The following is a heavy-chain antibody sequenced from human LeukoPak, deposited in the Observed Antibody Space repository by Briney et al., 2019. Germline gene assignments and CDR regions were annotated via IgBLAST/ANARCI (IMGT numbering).Heavy chain of an antibody. V-gene: IGHV4-61*02. CDR2: IYTSGST. D-gene: IGHD3-10*01. CDR3: AREEVRGVIGGNYMDV. J-gene: IGHJ6*03. CDR1: GGSISSGSYY. Sequence: SQTLSLTCTVSGGSISSGSYYWSWIRQPAGKGREWIGRIYTSGSTNYNPSLKSRVTISLDTSKNQLSLKLSSVTAAETAVYFCAREEVRGVIGGNYMDVWGKGTTVTVSS.